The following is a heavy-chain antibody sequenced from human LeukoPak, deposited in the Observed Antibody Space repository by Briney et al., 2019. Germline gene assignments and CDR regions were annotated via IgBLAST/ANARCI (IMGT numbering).Heavy chain of an antibody. CDR1: GGSISSYY. D-gene: IGHD3-16*02. V-gene: IGHV4-59*12. Sequence: SETLSLTCTVSGGSISSYYWSWIRQPPGKGLEWIGYIYYSGSTNYNPSLKSRVTMSVDTSKNQFSLKLSSVTAADTAVYYCAREVDDYVWGSYRLFDYWGQGTLVTVSS. CDR2: IYYSGST. CDR3: AREVDDYVWGSYRLFDY. J-gene: IGHJ4*02.